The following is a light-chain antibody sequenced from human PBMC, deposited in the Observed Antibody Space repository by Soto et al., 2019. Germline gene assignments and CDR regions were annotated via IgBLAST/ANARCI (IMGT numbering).Light chain of an antibody. CDR1: QGISNY. CDR3: QKYNSAPPT. Sequence: DIQMTQSPSSLSASVGDRVTITCRASQGISNYLAWYQQKPGKVPKLLIFAASTLQSGVPSRFSGSGSGTDFTLIISSLQPEDGATYYCQKYNSAPPTFGQGTKVEIK. J-gene: IGKJ1*01. CDR2: AAS. V-gene: IGKV1-27*01.